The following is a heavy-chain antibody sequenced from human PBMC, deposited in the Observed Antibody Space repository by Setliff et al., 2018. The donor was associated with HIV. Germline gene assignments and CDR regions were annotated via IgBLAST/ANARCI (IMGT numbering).Heavy chain of an antibody. J-gene: IGHJ4*02. V-gene: IGHV3-23*01. CDR2: VSGNGETT. D-gene: IGHD1-1*01. CDR1: GFTFNSYA. Sequence: PGGSLRLSCAASGFTFNSYATSWVRQVPGKGLQWVSVVSGNGETTYYADSVKGRFTISRDISKNILYLQMNSLRVEDTAIYFCAQSTGGDASGRWGYLEHWGQGTPVTVSS. CDR3: AQSTGGDASGRWGYLEH.